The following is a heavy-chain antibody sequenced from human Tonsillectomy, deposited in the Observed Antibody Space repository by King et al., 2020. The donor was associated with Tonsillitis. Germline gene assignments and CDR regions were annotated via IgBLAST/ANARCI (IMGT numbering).Heavy chain of an antibody. J-gene: IGHJ1*01. Sequence: QLVQSGGGLVQPGGSLRLSCAASGFTFSSYWMAWVRQAPGKGLEWVANMRQDGGEKYYVDSVKGRFTISRDNAKNSLYLQRNSQRAEDTAVYYCASHCVVDFYQYFQHWGQGTLVTVSS. D-gene: IGHD2-21*02. CDR3: ASHCVVDFYQYFQH. CDR1: GFTFSSYW. CDR2: MRQDGGEK. V-gene: IGHV3-7*01.